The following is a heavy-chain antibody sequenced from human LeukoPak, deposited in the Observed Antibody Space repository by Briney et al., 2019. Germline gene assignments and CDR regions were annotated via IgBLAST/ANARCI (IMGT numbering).Heavy chain of an antibody. V-gene: IGHV3-7*01. D-gene: IGHD5-12*01. CDR1: GFTFSSYW. Sequence: GGSLRLSCAASGFTFSSYWMSWVRQAPGKGLEWVANIKQDGSEKYYVDSVKGRFTISRENAKNSLYLQMNSLRAGDTAVYYCARGNSGYDPNDAFDIWGQGTMVTVSS. J-gene: IGHJ3*02. CDR3: ARGNSGYDPNDAFDI. CDR2: IKQDGSEK.